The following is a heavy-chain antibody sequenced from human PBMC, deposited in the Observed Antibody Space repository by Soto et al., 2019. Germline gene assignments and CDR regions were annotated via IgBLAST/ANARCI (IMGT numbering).Heavy chain of an antibody. CDR2: IKEDGSEK. Sequence: PGGSLRLSCAGSGFTFSGYWMSWVRQAPGKGLEWVANIKEDGSEKYYVDSVEGRFTISRDNAKNSLYLQMNSLRAEDTGVYYCAKHDYVWGSYRTFDYWGQGTLVTVSS. CDR3: AKHDYVWGSYRTFDY. CDR1: GFTFSGYW. D-gene: IGHD3-16*02. J-gene: IGHJ4*02. V-gene: IGHV3-7*01.